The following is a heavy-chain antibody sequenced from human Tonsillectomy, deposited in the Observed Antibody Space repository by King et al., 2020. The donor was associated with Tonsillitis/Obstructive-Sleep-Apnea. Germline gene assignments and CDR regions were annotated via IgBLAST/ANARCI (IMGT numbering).Heavy chain of an antibody. J-gene: IGHJ4*02. V-gene: IGHV3-72*01. CDR1: GFTFSDHY. CDR3: TSQQWLVGY. D-gene: IGHD6-19*01. Sequence: VQLVESGGGLVKPGGSLRLSCATSGFTFSDHYMDWVRQAPGKGLEWVGRIKNKAKSYTTEYAASVKGRFTISRDDLKNSLYLQMDSLKTEDTAVYYCTSQQWLVGYGGQGTLVTVSS. CDR2: IKNKAKSYTT.